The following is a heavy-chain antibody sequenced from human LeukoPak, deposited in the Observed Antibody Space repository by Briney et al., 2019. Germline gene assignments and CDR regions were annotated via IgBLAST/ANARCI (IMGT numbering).Heavy chain of an antibody. CDR2: ISSSGSTK. J-gene: IGHJ4*02. CDR1: EVSFSSYE. D-gene: IGHD2-15*01. V-gene: IGHV3-48*03. Sequence: GGSLRLSCEASEVSFSSYEMNWVRQAPGKGLEWVSYISSSGSTKHYADSMKGRFTISRDSAKNSLYLQMNSLRAEDTAVYYCARDLVVVDATPLDSWGQGTLVTVSS. CDR3: ARDLVVVDATPLDS.